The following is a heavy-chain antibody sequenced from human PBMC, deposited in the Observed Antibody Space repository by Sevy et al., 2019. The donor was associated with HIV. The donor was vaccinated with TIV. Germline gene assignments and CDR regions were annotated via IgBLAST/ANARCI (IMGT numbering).Heavy chain of an antibody. CDR1: GYTFTGYY. V-gene: IGHV1-2*02. CDR2: INPNSGGT. D-gene: IGHD3-3*01. CDR3: ARDRGDYDFWSGYYFLVGDDAFDI. Sequence: ASVKVSCKASGYTFTGYYMHWVRQAPGQGLEWMGWINPNSGGTNYAQKFQGRVTMTRDTSISTAYMELSRLRSDDTAVYYCARDRGDYDFWSGYYFLVGDDAFDIWGQGTMVTVSS. J-gene: IGHJ3*02.